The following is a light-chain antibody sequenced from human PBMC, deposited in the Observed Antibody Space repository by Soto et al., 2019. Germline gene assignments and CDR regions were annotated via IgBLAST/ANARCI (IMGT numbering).Light chain of an antibody. Sequence: CRISQRISDTLACYQQKPGQAPRLLIYSASRRATGFPGRFSVSGHETDFALTIRSRQSDELALSFCQQYNTWPWRFGQGTRVDI. V-gene: IGKV3-15*01. CDR1: QRISDT. CDR3: QQYNTWPWR. CDR2: SAS. J-gene: IGKJ1*01.